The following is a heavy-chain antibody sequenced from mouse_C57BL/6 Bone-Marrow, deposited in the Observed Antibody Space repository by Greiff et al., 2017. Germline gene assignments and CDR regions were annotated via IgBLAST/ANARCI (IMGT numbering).Heavy chain of an antibody. CDR2: IDPENGDT. V-gene: IGHV14-4*01. Sequence: EVQLQQSGAELVRPGASVKLSCTASGFNIKDDYMHWVKQRPEQGLEWIGWIDPENGDTEYASKFQGKATITADTSSNTAYLQLSSLTSEDTAVYYCTTVGSIVTTPFDYWGQGTTLTVSS. D-gene: IGHD2-10*02. J-gene: IGHJ2*01. CDR3: TTVGSIVTTPFDY. CDR1: GFNIKDDY.